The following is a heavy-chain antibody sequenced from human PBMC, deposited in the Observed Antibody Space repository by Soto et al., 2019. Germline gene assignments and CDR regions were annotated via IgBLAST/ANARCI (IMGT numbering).Heavy chain of an antibody. CDR2: ISGSGSGT. Sequence: EVQLLESGGGLVQPGGSLRLSCAASGFTFSNYAMTWVRQAPGKGLEWVSAISGSGSGTYYADSVKGRFTISRDNSKNTLYLQMDRLRAEDTAVYFCTKDQVEGYYDTGGSQGSWGQGTLVTVSS. CDR3: TKDQVEGYYDTGGSQGS. CDR1: GFTFSNYA. V-gene: IGHV3-23*01. D-gene: IGHD3-22*01. J-gene: IGHJ5*02.